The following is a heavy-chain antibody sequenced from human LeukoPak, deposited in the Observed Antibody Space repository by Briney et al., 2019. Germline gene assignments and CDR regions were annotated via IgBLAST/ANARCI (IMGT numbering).Heavy chain of an antibody. Sequence: GGSLRLSCAASGFTFSSYGMHWVRQAPGKGLEWVAFIRYDGSNKYYADSVKGRFTISRDNSKNTLYLQMNSLRAEDTAVYYCARGHRISSGYFRYYFDYWGQGTLVTVSS. CDR2: IRYDGSNK. CDR3: ARGHRISSGYFRYYFDY. CDR1: GFTFSSYG. V-gene: IGHV3-30*02. J-gene: IGHJ4*02. D-gene: IGHD3-22*01.